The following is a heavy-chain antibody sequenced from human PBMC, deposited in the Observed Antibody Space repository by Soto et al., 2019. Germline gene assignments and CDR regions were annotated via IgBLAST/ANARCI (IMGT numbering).Heavy chain of an antibody. Sequence: QVQLVQSGTEVKKPGASVTVSCKAFGYIFTNYYMHWVRQAPGQGLEWVGVINPSGDGTSYAQKCQGRVTVTRDTSTSTYYLELSSLRSDDKAFYYCAREPPSTGLYDYWGQGALVTVSS. V-gene: IGHV1-46*01. CDR3: AREPPSTGLYDY. J-gene: IGHJ4*02. CDR2: INPSGDGT. CDR1: GYIFTNYY. D-gene: IGHD6-19*01.